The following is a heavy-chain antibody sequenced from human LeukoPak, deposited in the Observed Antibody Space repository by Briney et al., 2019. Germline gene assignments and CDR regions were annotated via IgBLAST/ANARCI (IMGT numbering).Heavy chain of an antibody. CDR1: GYTLTELS. D-gene: IGHD6-19*01. CDR2: FDPEDGET. Sequence: ASVKVSCKVSGYTLTELSMHWVRQAPGKGLEWMGGFDPEDGETIYAQKFQGRVTMTEDTSTDTAYMELSSLRSEDTVVYYCATGRSGWFYISLWGQGTLVTVSS. J-gene: IGHJ4*02. CDR3: ATGRSGWFYISL. V-gene: IGHV1-24*01.